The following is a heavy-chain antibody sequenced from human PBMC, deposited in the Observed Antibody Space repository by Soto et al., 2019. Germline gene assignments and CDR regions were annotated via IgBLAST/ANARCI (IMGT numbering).Heavy chain of an antibody. Sequence: EVQLVESGGGLVQPGGSLRLSCAASGFTFSDYALNWVRQAPGEGLEWISYISSSSSTIYFADSLKGLFTISIDNAKNSLYLHMHSLRDEDTAVYYCASTLQYCTSTSCYPWGRFGYWGQGTLVTVSS. CDR1: GFTFSDYA. V-gene: IGHV3-48*02. CDR2: ISSSSSTI. D-gene: IGHD2-2*01. J-gene: IGHJ4*02. CDR3: ASTLQYCTSTSCYPWGRFGY.